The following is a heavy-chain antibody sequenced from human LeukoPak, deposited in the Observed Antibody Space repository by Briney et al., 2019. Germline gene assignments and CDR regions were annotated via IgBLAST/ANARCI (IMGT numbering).Heavy chain of an antibody. CDR3: AREFTMVRGHGRDYYYCYMDV. J-gene: IGHJ6*03. Sequence: GASVTLSCKASGYTFTSYDINWVRQAPGQGLEWMGWMNPNNGERGYAQKFQSRVTITRNTSISTVYMELSSLRSEDTAVYYCAREFTMVRGHGRDYYYCYMDVWGKGTTVTHSS. D-gene: IGHD3-10*01. CDR2: MNPNNGER. V-gene: IGHV1-8*03. CDR1: GYTFTSYD.